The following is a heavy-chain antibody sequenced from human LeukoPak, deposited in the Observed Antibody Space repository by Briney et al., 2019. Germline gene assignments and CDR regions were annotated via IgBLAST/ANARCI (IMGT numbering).Heavy chain of an antibody. J-gene: IGHJ4*02. V-gene: IGHV3-23*01. CDR3: AKDVGKWESLHFFDY. CDR1: GFSSNGYA. D-gene: IGHD1-26*01. Sequence: GGSLRLSCAASGFSSNGYAMTWVRQAPGKGLEWVSTISGGGGTTYYADSVKGRFTISRDNSRNTLYLQMNSLRGDDTAVYYCAKDVGKWESLHFFDYWGQGTLVTVSS. CDR2: ISGGGGTT.